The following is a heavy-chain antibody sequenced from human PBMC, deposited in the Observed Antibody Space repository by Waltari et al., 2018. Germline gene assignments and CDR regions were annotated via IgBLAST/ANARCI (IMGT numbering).Heavy chain of an antibody. CDR1: GFTFSSYA. Sequence: GFTFSSYAMHWVRQAPGKGLEWVAVISYDGSNKYYADSVKGRFTISRDNSKNTLYLQMNSLRAEDTAVYYCARAPGPRRWQQLTLVYFDYWGQGTLVTVSS. CDR2: ISYDGSNK. D-gene: IGHD6-13*01. V-gene: IGHV3-30-3*01. CDR3: ARAPGPRRWQQLTLVYFDY. J-gene: IGHJ4*02.